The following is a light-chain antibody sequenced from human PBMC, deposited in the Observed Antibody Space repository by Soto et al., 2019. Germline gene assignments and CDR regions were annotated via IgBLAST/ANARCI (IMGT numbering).Light chain of an antibody. J-gene: IGKJ4*01. CDR1: QDISNW. CDR2: GAS. CDR3: QQANSFPLT. V-gene: IGKV1-12*01. Sequence: IQITQSPSYVSASVGDRVTITCRASQDISNWLAWFQQKPGKAPDLLIHGASRLQTGVPSRFSGGGSGTDFTLTISSLQPEDFATYYCQQANSFPLTFGGGTKIEIK.